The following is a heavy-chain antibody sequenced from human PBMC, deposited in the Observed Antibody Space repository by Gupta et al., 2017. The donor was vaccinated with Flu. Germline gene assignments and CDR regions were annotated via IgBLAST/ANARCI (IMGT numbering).Heavy chain of an antibody. CDR1: GYTFTGYY. V-gene: IGHV1-2*02. J-gene: IGHJ6*02. D-gene: IGHD3-22*01. CDR2: IDPNSGGT. CDR3: ARSHTPYYHDGSGYAYYYGMDV. Sequence: QVQLVQSGAELKKPGASVKVSCKASGYTFTGYYIHWVRQAPGQGLEWMGWIDPNSGGTTYAQKFQGRGAMTRDTSINTAYMELSRLGSDDTAVYYCARSHTPYYHDGSGYAYYYGMDVWGQGTTVTVSS.